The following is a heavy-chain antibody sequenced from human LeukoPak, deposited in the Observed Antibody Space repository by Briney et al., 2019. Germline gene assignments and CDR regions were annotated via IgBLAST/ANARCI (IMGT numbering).Heavy chain of an antibody. Sequence: GGSLRLSCAASGFIFSDYYMSWIRQAPGKGLEWVSYLSTSGSTIYYADSVKGRFTISRDNAKNSLYLQMNSLRAEDTALYYCVKDLKAGGILTDWGQGTLLTVSS. CDR2: LSTSGSTI. CDR1: GFIFSDYY. V-gene: IGHV3-11*01. D-gene: IGHD3-9*01. CDR3: VKDLKAGGILTD. J-gene: IGHJ4*02.